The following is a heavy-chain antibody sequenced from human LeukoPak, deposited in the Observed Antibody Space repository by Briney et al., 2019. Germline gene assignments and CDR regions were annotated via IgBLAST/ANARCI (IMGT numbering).Heavy chain of an antibody. Sequence: PSETLSLTCTVSGGSISSGDYYWRWIRQPPGKGLEWIGYIYYSGSTYYNPSLKSRVTISVDTSKNQFSLKLSSVTAADTAVYYCARARRDAAAYYFDYWGQGTLVTVSS. CDR2: IYYSGST. CDR3: ARARRDAAAYYFDY. V-gene: IGHV4-30-4*01. D-gene: IGHD2-2*01. J-gene: IGHJ4*02. CDR1: GGSISSGDYY.